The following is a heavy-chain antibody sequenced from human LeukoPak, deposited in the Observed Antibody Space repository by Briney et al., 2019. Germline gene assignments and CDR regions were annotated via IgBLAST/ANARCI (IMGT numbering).Heavy chain of an antibody. CDR1: GFTVSSNY. V-gene: IGHV3-53*01. J-gene: IGHJ4*02. Sequence: PGWSLRLSCAVSGFTVSSNYMSWVRQAPGKGLEWVSFIYSGGSTYYADSVKGRFTISRDNSKNTLYLQMNSLRPEDTAVYYCARALYRGYYFDYWGQGTLVTVSS. CDR3: ARALYRGYYFDY. D-gene: IGHD3-16*01. CDR2: IYSGGST.